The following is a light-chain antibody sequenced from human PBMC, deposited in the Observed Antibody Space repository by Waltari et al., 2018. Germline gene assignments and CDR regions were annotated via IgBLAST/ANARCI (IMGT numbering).Light chain of an antibody. Sequence: QSALTQPASVSGSPGQSITISCTGTSSDVGGYNYVSWYQQHPGKAPKLMFYEVSNRPSGGSNRFSGSKSGNTASLTISGLQAEDEADYYCSSYTSSTGVFGGGTKLTVL. CDR1: SSDVGGYNY. CDR2: EVS. CDR3: SSYTSSTGV. J-gene: IGLJ3*02. V-gene: IGLV2-14*01.